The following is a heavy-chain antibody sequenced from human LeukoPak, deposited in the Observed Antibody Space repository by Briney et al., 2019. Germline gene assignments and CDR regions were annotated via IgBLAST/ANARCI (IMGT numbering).Heavy chain of an antibody. CDR2: ISGYNGNT. Sequence: ASVKVSCKASGYTFTSYAISWVRQAPGQGLEWMGWISGYNGNTKYAQKVQGRVTMTTDTSTSTAYMELRSLRSDDMAVYYCARGYSYGSDYYYGMDVWGQGTTVTVSS. CDR3: ARGYSYGSDYYYGMDV. V-gene: IGHV1-18*03. J-gene: IGHJ6*02. D-gene: IGHD5-18*01. CDR1: GYTFTSYA.